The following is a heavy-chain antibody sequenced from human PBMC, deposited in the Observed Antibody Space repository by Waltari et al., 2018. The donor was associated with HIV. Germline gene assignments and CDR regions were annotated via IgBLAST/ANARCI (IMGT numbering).Heavy chain of an antibody. J-gene: IGHJ4*02. CDR2: ISGYNGET. CDR1: GYTFTNYG. Sequence: QVHLVQSGAELRKPGASVTVSCQASGYTFTNYGITWVRQAPGQGLEWIGWISGYNGETKYAQKVRGRVTMTTETSTSTAYLEMGSLRFDDTAVYYCARDHYYGSSGYYSDYWGQGTLVTVSS. CDR3: ARDHYYGSSGYYSDY. D-gene: IGHD3-22*01. V-gene: IGHV1-18*01.